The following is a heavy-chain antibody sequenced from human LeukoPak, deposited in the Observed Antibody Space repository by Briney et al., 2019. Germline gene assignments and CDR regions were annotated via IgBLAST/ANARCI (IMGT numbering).Heavy chain of an antibody. CDR1: GGSFSGYY. CDR3: ARENSGSCDTSFDY. V-gene: IGHV4-34*01. D-gene: IGHD1-26*01. CDR2: VNHSGST. Sequence: PSETPSLTCAVYGGSFSGYYWSWIRQPPGKGLEWIGEVNHSGSTNYNPSLKSRVTISVDTSKNQFSLKLSSVTAADTAVYYCARENSGSCDTSFDYWGQGTLVTVSS. J-gene: IGHJ4*02.